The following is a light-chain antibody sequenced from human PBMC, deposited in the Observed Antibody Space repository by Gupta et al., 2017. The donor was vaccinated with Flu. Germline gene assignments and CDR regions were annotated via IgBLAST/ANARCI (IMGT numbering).Light chain of an antibody. J-gene: IGLJ3*02. V-gene: IGLV6-57*01. CDR2: EDN. Sequence: TVTISCTRSSGSIASNYVQWYQQRPGSSPTIVIYEDNQRPSGVPDRFSGSIDSSSNSASLTISGLKTEDGADYYCQSYYSGNWVFGGGTKLTVL. CDR1: SGSIASNY. CDR3: QSYYSGNWV.